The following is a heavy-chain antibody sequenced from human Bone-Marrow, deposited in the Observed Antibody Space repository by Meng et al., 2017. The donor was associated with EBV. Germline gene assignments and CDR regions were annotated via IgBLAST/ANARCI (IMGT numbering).Heavy chain of an antibody. D-gene: IGHD3-16*01. J-gene: IGHJ4*02. CDR3: ARVREVDYVWGSPVQGGNY. Sequence: QVQLVQSGAEVKKPGASVKVSCKASGYIFTGYYIHWVRQAPGQGLEWVGRINPNSGGTNYAQKFQGRVTMTREMSTTTAYMELSSLRSDDTAVYYCARVREVDYVWGSPVQGGNYWGPGTLVTVSS. CDR1: GYIFTGYY. CDR2: INPNSGGT. V-gene: IGHV1-2*06.